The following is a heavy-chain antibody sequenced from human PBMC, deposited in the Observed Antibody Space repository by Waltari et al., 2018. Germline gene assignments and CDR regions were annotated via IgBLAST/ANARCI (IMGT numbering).Heavy chain of an antibody. V-gene: IGHV4-34*01. Sequence: QVQLQQWGAGLLKPSETLSLTCAVYGGSFSGYYWSWIRQPPGKGLEWIGEINHSGSTNSNPSLKSRGTISVDTSKNQFSLKLSSVTAADTAVYYCARGGYDYVWGSYRIVFDYWGQGTLVTVSS. J-gene: IGHJ4*02. D-gene: IGHD3-16*02. CDR2: INHSGST. CDR3: ARGGYDYVWGSYRIVFDY. CDR1: GGSFSGYY.